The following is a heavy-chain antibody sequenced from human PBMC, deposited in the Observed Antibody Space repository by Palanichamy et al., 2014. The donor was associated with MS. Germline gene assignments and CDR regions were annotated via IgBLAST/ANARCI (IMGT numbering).Heavy chain of an antibody. CDR1: GFTFSHAW. CDR2: IKSKIDGGTT. J-gene: IGHJ4*02. CDR3: MTGFEGSGNCNDY. Sequence: EVQMVESGGGLVKPGGSLRLSCAASGFTFSHAWMNWVRQAPGKGLEWVGRIKSKIDGGTTDFAAPVKGRFTISRDDSKNTLYLQMHSLKTEDTAVYFCMTGFEGSGNCNDYWGPGTLVTVSS. D-gene: IGHD3-3*01. V-gene: IGHV3-15*01.